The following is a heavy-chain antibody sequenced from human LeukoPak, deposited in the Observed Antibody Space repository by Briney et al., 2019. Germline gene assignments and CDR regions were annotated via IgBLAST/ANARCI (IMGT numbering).Heavy chain of an antibody. D-gene: IGHD4-23*01. CDR1: GGTFSSYA. CDR3: ARGVDGGNSDWFDP. CDR2: IIPILGIA. J-gene: IGHJ5*02. Sequence: GASVKVSCKASGGTFSSYAISWVRQAPGQGLEWMGRIIPILGIANYAQKFQGRVTITATKSTRTAHMQLSSLSSEDTAVYYCARGVDGGNSDWFDPWGQGTLVTVSS. V-gene: IGHV1-69*04.